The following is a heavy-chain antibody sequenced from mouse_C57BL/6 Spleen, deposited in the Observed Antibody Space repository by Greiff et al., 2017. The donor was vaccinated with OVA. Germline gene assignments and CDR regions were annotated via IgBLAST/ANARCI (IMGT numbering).Heavy chain of an antibody. CDR3: ARVYYDYGGYFDV. D-gene: IGHD2-4*01. CDR2: ISYDGSN. Sequence: DVKLQESGPGLVKPSQSLSLTCSVTGYSITSGYYWNWIRQFPGNKLEWMGYISYDGSNNYNPSLKNRISITRDTSKNQFFLKLNSVTTEDTATYYCARVYYDYGGYFDVWGTGTTVTVSS. V-gene: IGHV3-6*01. CDR1: GYSITSGYY. J-gene: IGHJ1*03.